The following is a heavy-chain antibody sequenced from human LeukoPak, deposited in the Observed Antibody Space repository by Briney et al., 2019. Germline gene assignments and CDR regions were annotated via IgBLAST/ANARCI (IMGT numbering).Heavy chain of an antibody. D-gene: IGHD6-13*01. CDR2: INPNSGGT. Sequence: ASVKVSCKASGYTFTSYYMHWVRQAPGQGLEWMGWINPNSGGTNYAQKFQGRVTMTRDTSISTAYMELSRLRSDDTAVYYCARLAAAVRGWFDPWGQGTLVTVSS. J-gene: IGHJ5*02. CDR3: ARLAAAVRGWFDP. V-gene: IGHV1-2*02. CDR1: GYTFTSYY.